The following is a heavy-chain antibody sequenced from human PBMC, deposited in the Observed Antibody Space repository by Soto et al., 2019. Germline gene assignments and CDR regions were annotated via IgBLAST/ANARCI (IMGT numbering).Heavy chain of an antibody. CDR3: ARALTYYCAIRGASQWLKF. CDR2: INSDGSRT. Sequence: GGSLILSCAASGFTFSSYWMHWVRQAPGKGLVWVSRINSDGSRTTYADSVKGRFTISRDNAKNMLHLQMNSLRAEDTAVYYCARALTYYCAIRGASQWLKFWGQGTLVTVS. CDR1: GFTFSSYW. J-gene: IGHJ4*02. D-gene: IGHD6-19*01. V-gene: IGHV3-74*01.